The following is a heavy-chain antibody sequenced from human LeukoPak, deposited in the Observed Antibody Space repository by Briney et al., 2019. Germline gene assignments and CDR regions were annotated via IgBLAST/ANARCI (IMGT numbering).Heavy chain of an antibody. Sequence: SETLSLTCAVSGGSITSGGYSWNWVRQPPGKGLECIGNIYHDGNTNYNPSLKSRVTISVDTSKNQFSLKLSAVTAADTAIYYCARGEGIWGQGTLVTVSS. CDR3: ARGEGI. J-gene: IGHJ4*02. CDR1: GGSITSGGYS. D-gene: IGHD3-10*01. V-gene: IGHV4-30-2*01. CDR2: IYHDGNT.